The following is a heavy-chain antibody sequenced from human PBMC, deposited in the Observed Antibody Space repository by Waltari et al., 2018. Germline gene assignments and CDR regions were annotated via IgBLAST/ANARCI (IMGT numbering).Heavy chain of an antibody. Sequence: QVQLQQWGAGLLKPSETLSLTCAVYGGSFSGYYWSWIRQPPGKGLEWIGEINHSGSTNSNPSLKSRVTISVDTSKNQFSLKLSSVTAADTAVYYCARGARITMIVVVIRNLSFDYWGQGTLVTVSS. J-gene: IGHJ4*02. CDR3: ARGARITMIVVVIRNLSFDY. V-gene: IGHV4-34*01. CDR2: INHSGST. D-gene: IGHD3-22*01. CDR1: GGSFSGYY.